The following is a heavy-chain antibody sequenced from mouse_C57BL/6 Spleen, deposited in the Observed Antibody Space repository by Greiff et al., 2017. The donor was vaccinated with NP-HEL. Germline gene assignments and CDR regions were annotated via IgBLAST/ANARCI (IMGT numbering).Heavy chain of an antibody. Sequence: VQLQQSGAELMKPGASVKLYCKATGYTFTGYWIEWVKQRPGHGLEWIGEILPGSGSTNYNAKFKGKATFTADTSSNTAYMQLSSLTTEDSAIYYCARQYYGSSRDWYFDVWGTGTTVTVSS. CDR2: ILPGSGST. CDR1: GYTFTGYW. CDR3: ARQYYGSSRDWYFDV. D-gene: IGHD1-1*01. J-gene: IGHJ1*03. V-gene: IGHV1-9*01.